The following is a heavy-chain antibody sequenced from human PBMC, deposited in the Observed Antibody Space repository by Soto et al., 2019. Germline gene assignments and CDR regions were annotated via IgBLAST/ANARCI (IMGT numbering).Heavy chain of an antibody. Sequence: EVQLLESGGGLVQPGGSLRLSCAASGFTFSSYAMSWVRQAPGKGLEWVSAISGSGGSTYYADSVKGRFTVSRDNSKNTLYLQMNSLRAEDTAVYYCAKDRRYDFWSGYLDYWGQGTLVTVSS. CDR1: GFTFSSYA. V-gene: IGHV3-23*01. CDR2: ISGSGGST. D-gene: IGHD3-3*01. J-gene: IGHJ4*02. CDR3: AKDRRYDFWSGYLDY.